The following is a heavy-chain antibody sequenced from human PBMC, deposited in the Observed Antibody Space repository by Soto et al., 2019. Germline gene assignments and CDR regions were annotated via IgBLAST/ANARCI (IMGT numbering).Heavy chain of an antibody. CDR1: SGSFSTYY. CDR2: IHPSGDT. CDR3: SRVRDPQEGGRT. D-gene: IGHD1-1*01. J-gene: IGHJ4*02. V-gene: IGHV4-34*02. Sequence: QVQLQQWGAGLLKPSETLSLTCAVDSGSFSTYYCSWTRQPPGKGLELIGEIHPSGDTDYNPSLSNQVTISLDPSKNQSSLKLTSVTAADTAVYFCSRVRDPQEGGRTWGQGTLVTVSS.